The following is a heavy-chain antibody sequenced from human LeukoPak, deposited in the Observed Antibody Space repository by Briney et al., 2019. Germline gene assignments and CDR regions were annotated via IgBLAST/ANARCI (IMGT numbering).Heavy chain of an antibody. D-gene: IGHD6-13*01. J-gene: IGHJ4*02. Sequence: PGGSLRLSCVGSGFTISDYWMTWVRQAPGQGLEWLANIKQDGSEKYYVDSVKGRFTISRDNAKDSLYLQINSLRAEDTAVYYCTRTSVAAAGVYWGQGTLVIVSS. CDR1: GFTISDYW. CDR3: TRTSVAAAGVY. CDR2: IKQDGSEK. V-gene: IGHV3-7*01.